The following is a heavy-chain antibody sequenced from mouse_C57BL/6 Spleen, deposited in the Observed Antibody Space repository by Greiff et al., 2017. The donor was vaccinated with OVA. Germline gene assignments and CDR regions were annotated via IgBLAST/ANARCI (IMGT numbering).Heavy chain of an antibody. CDR1: GYTFTSYW. J-gene: IGHJ3*01. Sequence: QVQLKQPGAELVKPGASVTLSCKASGYTFTSYWMHWVKQRPGRGLEWIGRIDPNSGGTKYNEKFKSKATLTVDKPSSTAYMQLSSLTSEDAAVYYCARHDYDGFAYWGQGTLVTVSA. D-gene: IGHD2-4*01. CDR3: ARHDYDGFAY. CDR2: IDPNSGGT. V-gene: IGHV1-72*01.